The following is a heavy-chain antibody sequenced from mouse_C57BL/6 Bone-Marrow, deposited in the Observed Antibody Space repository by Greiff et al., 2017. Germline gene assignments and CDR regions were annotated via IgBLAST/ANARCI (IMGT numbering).Heavy chain of an antibody. CDR3: ARRGSPCYFDY. Sequence: QVQLQQSGAELVMPGASVKLSCKASGYTFTSYWMHWVKQRPGQGLEWIGEIDPSDSYTNYNQKFKGKSTLTLDKASSTAYMQLSSLTSEDSAVYYCARRGSPCYFDYWGQGTTLTVSS. D-gene: IGHD1-1*02. V-gene: IGHV1-69*01. CDR1: GYTFTSYW. J-gene: IGHJ2*01. CDR2: IDPSDSYT.